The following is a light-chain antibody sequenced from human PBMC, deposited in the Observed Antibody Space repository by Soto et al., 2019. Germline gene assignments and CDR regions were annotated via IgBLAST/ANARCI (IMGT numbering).Light chain of an antibody. CDR3: SSYAGSNNLV. V-gene: IGLV2-8*01. CDR1: SSDFGGYNY. CDR2: EVS. Sequence: QSVLTQPPSASGSPGQSVTISCTGTSSDFGGYNYVSWYQQHPGKAPKLMIYEVSQRPSGVPDRFSGSKSGNTASLTVSGLQAEDEADYYCSSYAGSNNLVFGGGTKLTV. J-gene: IGLJ2*01.